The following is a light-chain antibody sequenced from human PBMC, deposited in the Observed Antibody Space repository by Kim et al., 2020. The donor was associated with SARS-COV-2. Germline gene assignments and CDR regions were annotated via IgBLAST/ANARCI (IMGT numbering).Light chain of an antibody. CDR2: RNN. Sequence: GPRFTISCSGSSANIGSNYVYWYQQLPGTAPKLLIYRNNQRPSGVPDRFSGSKSGTSASLAISGLRSEDEADYYCAAWDDSLSDVVFGGGTQLTVL. V-gene: IGLV1-47*01. CDR3: AAWDDSLSDVV. J-gene: IGLJ2*01. CDR1: SANIGSNY.